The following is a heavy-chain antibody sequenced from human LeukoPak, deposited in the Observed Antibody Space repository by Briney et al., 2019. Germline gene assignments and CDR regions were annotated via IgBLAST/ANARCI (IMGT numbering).Heavy chain of an antibody. D-gene: IGHD2-2*01. CDR2: ISSSSSYI. CDR3: ARGYCSSTSCYGYYYYGMDV. Sequence: PGGSLRLSCAASGFTFSSYSMNWVRQAPGKGLEWVSSISSSSSYIYYADSVKGRFTISRDNAKNSLCLQMNSLRAEDTAVYYCARGYCSSTSCYGYYYYGMDVWGQGTTVTVSS. V-gene: IGHV3-21*01. J-gene: IGHJ6*02. CDR1: GFTFSSYS.